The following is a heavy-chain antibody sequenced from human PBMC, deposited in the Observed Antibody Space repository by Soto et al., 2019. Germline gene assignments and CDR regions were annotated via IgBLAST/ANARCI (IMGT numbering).Heavy chain of an antibody. D-gene: IGHD5-12*01. J-gene: IGHJ6*04. CDR2: INPNSGGT. CDR3: ARDYSGYDLPYYYYCMDV. Sequence: ASVKVSCKASGYTFTGYYMHWVRQAPGQGLEWMGWINPNSGGTNYAQKFQGRVTMTRDTSISTAYMELSRLRSDDTAVYYCARDYSGYDLPYYYYCMDVWGEGTMFTVSS. V-gene: IGHV1-2*02. CDR1: GYTFTGYY.